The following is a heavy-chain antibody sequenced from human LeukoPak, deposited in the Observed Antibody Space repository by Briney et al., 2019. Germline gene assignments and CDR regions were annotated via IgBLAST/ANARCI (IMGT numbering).Heavy chain of an antibody. CDR3: ARCRENDFWSGSPVDH. D-gene: IGHD3-3*01. CDR2: ISGDGTNK. V-gene: IGHV3-30-3*01. Sequence: GGSLRLSCEASGFFFSSYCMHWVRQAPGKGLEWLAAISGDGTNKYYAESVKGRFTISRDNSKTTVLVQLNSLRVEDTAVYYCARCRENDFWSGSPVDHWGQGTLVTVSS. CDR1: GFFFSSYC. J-gene: IGHJ4*02.